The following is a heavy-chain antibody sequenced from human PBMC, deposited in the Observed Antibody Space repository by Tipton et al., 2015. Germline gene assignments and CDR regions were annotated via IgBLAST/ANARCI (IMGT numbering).Heavy chain of an antibody. J-gene: IGHJ4*02. D-gene: IGHD6-6*01. CDR1: GFTFSPYS. CDR2: IGGSGETT. CDR3: TRNDGSSPTGHYYVY. V-gene: IGHV3-23*01. Sequence: SLRLSCAASGFTFSPYSMNWVRQAPGKGLEWVSLIGGSGETTYYADSVKGRFTISRDNSINMFYLQMNSLRAEDTAVYYCTRNDGSSPTGHYYVYWGQGTLVTVSS.